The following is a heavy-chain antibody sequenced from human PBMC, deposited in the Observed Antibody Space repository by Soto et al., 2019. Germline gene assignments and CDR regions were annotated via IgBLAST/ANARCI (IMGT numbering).Heavy chain of an antibody. CDR2: ISWNSGSI. D-gene: IGHD5-18*01. J-gene: IGHJ4*02. Sequence: PGGSVRLSCAASGFTFDDYAMHWVRQAPGKGLEWVSGISWNSGSIGYADSVKGRFTISRDNAKNSLYLQMNNLRAEDTALYYCAKDRGIQLWLPDYWGQGTLVTVSS. CDR1: GFTFDDYA. CDR3: AKDRGIQLWLPDY. V-gene: IGHV3-9*01.